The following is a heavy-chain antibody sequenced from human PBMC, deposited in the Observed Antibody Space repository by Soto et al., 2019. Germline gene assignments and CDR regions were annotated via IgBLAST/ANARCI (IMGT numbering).Heavy chain of an antibody. CDR1: GGSISSSNW. J-gene: IGHJ5*02. D-gene: IGHD3-9*01. CDR2: IYHSGST. Sequence: QVQLQESGPGLVKPSGTLSLTCAVSGGSISSSNWWSWVRQPPGKGLEWIGEIYHSGSTNYNPSLQSRVTISVDKSKNQFSLKLSSVTAADTAVYYCARDGSYYDILTGYYEDNWFDPWGQGTLVTVSS. V-gene: IGHV4-4*02. CDR3: ARDGSYYDILTGYYEDNWFDP.